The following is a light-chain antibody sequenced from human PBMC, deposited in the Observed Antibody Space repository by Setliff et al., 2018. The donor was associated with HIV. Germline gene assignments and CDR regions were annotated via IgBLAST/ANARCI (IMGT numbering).Light chain of an antibody. CDR1: NSDVGGWNY. Sequence: QSVLTQPASVSGSPGQSITISCTGTNSDVGGWNYVSWYQQHPGKVPKLIIYEVTRRPSGVSDRFSASKSGNTASLTISGLRAEDEADYYCSSYAGSNNLGVFGTGTKVTVL. J-gene: IGLJ1*01. V-gene: IGLV2-14*01. CDR3: SSYAGSNNLGV. CDR2: EVT.